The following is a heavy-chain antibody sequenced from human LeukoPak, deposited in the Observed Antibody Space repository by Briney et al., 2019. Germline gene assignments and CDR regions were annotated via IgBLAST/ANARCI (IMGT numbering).Heavy chain of an antibody. CDR2: ISYDGSNK. D-gene: IGHD3-22*01. J-gene: IGHJ4*02. V-gene: IGHV3-30*03. CDR3: ARGAAYCYDSSGLSGY. Sequence: TGGSLRLSCAASGFTFNLYSMNWVRQAPGKGLEWVAVISYDGSNKYYADSVKGRFTISRDNSKNTLYLQMNSLRAEDTAVYYCARGAAYCYDSSGLSGYWGQGTLVTVSS. CDR1: GFTFNLYS.